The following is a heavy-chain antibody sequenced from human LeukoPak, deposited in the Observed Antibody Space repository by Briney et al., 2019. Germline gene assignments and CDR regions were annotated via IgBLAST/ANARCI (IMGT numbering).Heavy chain of an antibody. CDR1: GGTFSSYA. V-gene: IGHV1-69*06. D-gene: IGHD4-23*01. J-gene: IGHJ5*02. CDR2: IIPIFGTA. CDR3: ASYEGGNSNWFDP. Sequence: GASVKVSCKASGGTFSSYAISWVRQAPGQGLEWMGGIIPIFGTANYAQKFQGRVTITADKSTSTAYMELSSLRSEDTAVYYCASYEGGNSNWFDPWGQGTLVTVSS.